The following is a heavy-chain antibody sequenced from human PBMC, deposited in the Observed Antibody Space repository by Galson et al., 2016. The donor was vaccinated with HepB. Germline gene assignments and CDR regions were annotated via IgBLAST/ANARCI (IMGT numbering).Heavy chain of an antibody. CDR2: IYTSGST. V-gene: IGHV4-4*07. Sequence: ETLSLTCTVSGGSISNYYWSWVRQPAGKGLEWIGRIYTSGSTNYNPSLKSRVSMSVDMSKNQFSLTLSSVTAADTAVYYCTRTGILTGYYDSRRVNYFDYWGQGTLVTVSS. J-gene: IGHJ4*02. D-gene: IGHD3-9*01. CDR1: GGSISNYY. CDR3: TRTGILTGYYDSRRVNYFDY.